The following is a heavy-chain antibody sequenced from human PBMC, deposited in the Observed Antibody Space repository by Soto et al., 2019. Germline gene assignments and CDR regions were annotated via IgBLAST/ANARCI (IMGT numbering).Heavy chain of an antibody. Sequence: ASVKVSCKASGYIFTTYGISWVRQAPGQGLEWMGWISANNGNTYYAQKFQGRVIMTRNTSISTAYMELSSLRSEDTAVYYCARGPVGNYYYYGMDVWGQGTTVTVSS. CDR2: ISANNGNT. J-gene: IGHJ6*02. CDR3: ARGPVGNYYYYGMDV. D-gene: IGHD1-26*01. CDR1: GYIFTTYG. V-gene: IGHV1-8*02.